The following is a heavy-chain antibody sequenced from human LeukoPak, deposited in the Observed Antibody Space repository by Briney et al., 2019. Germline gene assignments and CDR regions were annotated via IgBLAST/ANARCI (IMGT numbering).Heavy chain of an antibody. CDR3: AKDLKAAAGRGALPDFDI. CDR1: GFTFTTYS. V-gene: IGHV3-21*04. J-gene: IGHJ3*02. Sequence: GGSLRLSCEASGFTFTTYSMTWVRQAPGKGLEWVSIISSGSSAIFSADALKGRFTISRDDAKNLLYLDMNSLRAEDTAVYYCAKDLKAAAGRGALPDFDIWGQGTMVTVSS. CDR2: ISSGSSAI. D-gene: IGHD6-13*01.